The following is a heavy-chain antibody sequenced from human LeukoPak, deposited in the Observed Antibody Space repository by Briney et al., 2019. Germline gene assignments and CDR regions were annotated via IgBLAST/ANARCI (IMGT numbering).Heavy chain of an antibody. CDR1: GFSISNYA. CDR3: SKDRATTVARGIIIPPGY. J-gene: IGHJ4*02. Sequence: RGSLRLSCAASGFSISNYAMSWVRQAPGKGLGWVSSISGSVGSTYYADSVKGRFTISRDNSKNTLYLQMDSLGPEDTALYYCSKDRATTVARGIIIPPGYWGQGTLVTVSS. CDR2: ISGSVGST. D-gene: IGHD3-10*01. V-gene: IGHV3-23*01.